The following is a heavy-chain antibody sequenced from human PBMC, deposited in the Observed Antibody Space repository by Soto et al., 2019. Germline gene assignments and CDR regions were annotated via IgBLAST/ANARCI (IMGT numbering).Heavy chain of an antibody. Sequence: SVKVSCKASGGTFSSYAISWVRQAPGQGLEWMGGIIPIFGTANYAQKFQGRVTITADESTSTAYMELSSLRSEDTAVYYCARAGRYYYDRYDAFDIWGQGTMVTVSS. CDR3: ARAGRYYYDRYDAFDI. V-gene: IGHV1-69*13. J-gene: IGHJ3*02. CDR2: IIPIFGTA. CDR1: GGTFSSYA. D-gene: IGHD3-22*01.